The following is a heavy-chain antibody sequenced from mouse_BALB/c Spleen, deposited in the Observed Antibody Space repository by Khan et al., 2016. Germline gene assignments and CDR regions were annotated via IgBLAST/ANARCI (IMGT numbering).Heavy chain of an antibody. Sequence: DLVKPGASVKLSCKASGYTFTSYWINWIKQRPGQGLEWIGRIAPGSGNTYYNEMFKGKATLTVDTSSSTAYIQLSSLSSEDSAVYFCAIEGTVPLMDCWGQGTSVTVSS. V-gene: IGHV1S41*01. CDR3: AIEGTVPLMDC. J-gene: IGHJ4*01. CDR2: IAPGSGNT. D-gene: IGHD1-1*01. CDR1: GYTFTSYW.